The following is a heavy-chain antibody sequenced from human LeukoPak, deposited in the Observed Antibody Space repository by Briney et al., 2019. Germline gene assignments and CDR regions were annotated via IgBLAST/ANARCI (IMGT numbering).Heavy chain of an antibody. Sequence: SETLSLTCTVSGGSISSSSYYWGWIRQPPGKGLEWIGYIYYSGSTNYNPSLKSRVTISVDTSKNQFSLKLSSVTAADTAVYYCARDLGVGMDVWGKGTTVTISS. CDR3: ARDLGVGMDV. V-gene: IGHV4-61*01. CDR2: IYYSGST. J-gene: IGHJ6*04. CDR1: GGSISSSSYY.